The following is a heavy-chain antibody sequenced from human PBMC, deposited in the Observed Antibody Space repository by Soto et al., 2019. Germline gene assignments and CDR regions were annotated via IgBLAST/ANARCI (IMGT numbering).Heavy chain of an antibody. CDR1: VGTFSSCA. D-gene: IGHD3-22*01. Sequence: SVKVCCKASVGTFSSCAISWVRQAPGQGLEWMGGIIPIFGTANYAQKFQGRVTITADESTSTAYMELSSLRSEDTAVYYCARGDSSGPDNWFDPWGQGTLVTVSS. CDR2: IIPIFGTA. J-gene: IGHJ5*02. CDR3: ARGDSSGPDNWFDP. V-gene: IGHV1-69*13.